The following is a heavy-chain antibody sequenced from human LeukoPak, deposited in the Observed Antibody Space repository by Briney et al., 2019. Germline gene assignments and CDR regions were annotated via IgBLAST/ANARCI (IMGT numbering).Heavy chain of an antibody. CDR2: INHSGST. CDR3: ARADMVRGVIRYFDY. Sequence: SETLSLTCAANGGSFRGYSWSWIRQPPGQGLEWIREINHSGSTNYNPSLKSRFTISVDTSKNQFSLKLSSVTAADTAVYYCARADMVRGVIRYFDYWGQGTLVTGSA. CDR1: GGSFRGYS. D-gene: IGHD3-10*01. J-gene: IGHJ4*02. V-gene: IGHV4-34*01.